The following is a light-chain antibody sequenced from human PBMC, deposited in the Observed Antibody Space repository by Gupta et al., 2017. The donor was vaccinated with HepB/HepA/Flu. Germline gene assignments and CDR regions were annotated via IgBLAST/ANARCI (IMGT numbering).Light chain of an antibody. Sequence: QSALTHPASGSGSPGRAITISCTGTSSDVGGYDYVSWYQQHPGKAPKLMIYDVSKRPSGVSNRFSGSKSGNTASLTISGLQAEDEADYYCSSYTSSSTVVFGGGTKLTVL. CDR2: DVS. V-gene: IGLV2-14*03. CDR1: SSDVGGYDY. J-gene: IGLJ2*01. CDR3: SSYTSSSTVV.